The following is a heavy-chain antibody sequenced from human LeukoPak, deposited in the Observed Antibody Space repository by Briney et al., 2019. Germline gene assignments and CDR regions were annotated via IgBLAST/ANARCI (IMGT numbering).Heavy chain of an antibody. Sequence: SETLSLTCAVYGGSFSGYYWSWIRQPPGKGLEWIGEINHSGSTNYNPSLKSRVTISVDTSKNQFSLKLSSVTAADTAVYYCARARVGGRLDYWGQGTLVTVSS. J-gene: IGHJ4*02. V-gene: IGHV4-34*01. CDR3: ARARVGGRLDY. CDR1: GGSFSGYY. CDR2: INHSGST. D-gene: IGHD3-16*01.